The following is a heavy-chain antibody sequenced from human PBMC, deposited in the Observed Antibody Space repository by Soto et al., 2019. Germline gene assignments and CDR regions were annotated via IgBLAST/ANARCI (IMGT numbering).Heavy chain of an antibody. CDR2: IIPIFGTA. Sequence: QVQLVQSGAEVKKPGSSVKVSCKASGGTFSSYAISWVRQAPGQGLEWMGGIIPIFGTANYAQKFQGRVTITADESTSTSDMELSSLRSEYTAVYYCARAIRDGYNSGYYYYGMDVWGQGATVTVSS. CDR3: ARAIRDGYNSGYYYYGMDV. J-gene: IGHJ6*02. CDR1: GGTFSSYA. V-gene: IGHV1-69*01. D-gene: IGHD5-12*01.